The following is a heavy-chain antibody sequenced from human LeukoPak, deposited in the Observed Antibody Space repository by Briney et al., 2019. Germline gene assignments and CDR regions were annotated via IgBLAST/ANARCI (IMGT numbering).Heavy chain of an antibody. CDR2: IYHSGST. CDR3: ARNDLAVAGLFDY. D-gene: IGHD6-19*01. Sequence: SETLSLTCTVSGYSISGGYYWGWIRQPPGKGLEWIGSIYHSGSTYYNPSLKSRITISVDTSKNQFSLKLSSVTAADTAVYYCARNDLAVAGLFDYWGQGTLVTISS. CDR1: GYSISGGYY. J-gene: IGHJ4*02. V-gene: IGHV4-38-2*02.